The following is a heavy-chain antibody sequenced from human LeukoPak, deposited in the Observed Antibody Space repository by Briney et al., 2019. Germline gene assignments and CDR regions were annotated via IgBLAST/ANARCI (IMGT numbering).Heavy chain of an antibody. Sequence: PSETLSLTCTVSGGSISSYYWSWIRQPPGKGLEWIGYIYYSGSTNYNPPLKSRVTISVDTSKNQFSLKLSSVTAADTAVYYCARDLGGVNWFDPWGQGTLVTVSS. J-gene: IGHJ5*02. D-gene: IGHD3-10*01. V-gene: IGHV4-59*01. CDR1: GGSISSYY. CDR2: IYYSGST. CDR3: ARDLGGVNWFDP.